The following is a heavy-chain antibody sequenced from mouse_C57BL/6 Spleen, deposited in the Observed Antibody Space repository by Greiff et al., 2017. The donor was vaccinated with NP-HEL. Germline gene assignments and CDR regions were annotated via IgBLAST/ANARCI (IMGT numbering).Heavy chain of an antibody. Sequence: LQESGAELARPGASVKLSCKASGYTFTSYGISWVKQRTGQGLEWIGEIYPRSGNTYYNEKFKGKATLTADKSSSTAYMELRSLTSEDSAVYFCARNYGNYPYYFDYWGQGTTLTVSS. CDR1: GYTFTSYG. J-gene: IGHJ2*01. CDR3: ARNYGNYPYYFDY. CDR2: IYPRSGNT. V-gene: IGHV1-81*01. D-gene: IGHD2-1*01.